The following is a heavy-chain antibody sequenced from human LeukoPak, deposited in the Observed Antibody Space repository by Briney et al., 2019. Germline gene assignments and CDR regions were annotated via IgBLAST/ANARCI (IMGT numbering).Heavy chain of an antibody. J-gene: IGHJ4*02. CDR3: ARRQSGSGKSFDY. V-gene: IGHV3-11*04. CDR2: ISSSGNTI. CDR1: GFTFSDYY. Sequence: PGGSLRLSCAASGFTFSDYYMSWIRQAPGKGLEWVSYISSSGNTIYYADSVKGRFTIFRDNAKNSLYLQMNSLRAEDTAVYYCARRQSGSGKSFDYWGQGTLVTVSS. D-gene: IGHD3-10*01.